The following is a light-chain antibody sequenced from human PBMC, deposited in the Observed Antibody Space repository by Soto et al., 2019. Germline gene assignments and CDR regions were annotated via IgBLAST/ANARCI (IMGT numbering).Light chain of an antibody. Sequence: EIVMTQSPATLSVSPGERATLSCRASQSFSSSYLAWYQQKPGQAPRLLIYGASTRATGIPARFSGSGSGTEFTLTISSLQSEDFAVYYCQQYYNGWTFGQGTKVEIK. J-gene: IGKJ1*01. V-gene: IGKV3-15*01. CDR3: QQYYNGWT. CDR2: GAS. CDR1: QSFSSSY.